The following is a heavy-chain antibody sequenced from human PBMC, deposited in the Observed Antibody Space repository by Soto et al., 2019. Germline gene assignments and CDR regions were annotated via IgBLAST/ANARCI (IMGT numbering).Heavy chain of an antibody. CDR1: GYTFTSYD. J-gene: IGHJ6*03. V-gene: IGHV1-8*01. CDR3: TRGDWAEAEYYYYIDV. CDR2: MNPNSCNT. D-gene: IGHD3-9*01. Sequence: QVQLVQSGAEVKKPGASVKVSCKASGYTFTSYDINWVRQATGQGLEWMGWMNPNSCNTGYAQKFQGRVTMNRNTSESTADLDLSSVTTSDTAVYHCTRGDWAEAEYYYYIDVWGKGNTVTVA.